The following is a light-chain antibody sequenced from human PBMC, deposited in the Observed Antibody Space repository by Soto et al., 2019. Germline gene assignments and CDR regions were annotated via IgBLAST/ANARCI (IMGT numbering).Light chain of an antibody. CDR2: AAS. V-gene: IGKV1-27*01. CDR1: QGISSY. CDR3: QKYNIAPRT. J-gene: IGKJ1*01. Sequence: DIQLTQSPSFLSASVGDRVTITCRASQGISSYLAWYQQKPGKAPKLLIYAASTLQSGVTSRFSGSGSGTDFTLTISSLQPEDVATYYCQKYNIAPRTFGQGTKVEIK.